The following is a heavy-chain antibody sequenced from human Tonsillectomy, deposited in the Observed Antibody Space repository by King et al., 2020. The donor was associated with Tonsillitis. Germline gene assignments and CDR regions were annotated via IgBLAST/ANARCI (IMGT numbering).Heavy chain of an antibody. CDR2: LNSDGSSA. Sequence: VHLVESGGGLVQSGGSVRLSCAASGFTFSSYCMHWVRQVPGKGLVGVSRLNSDGSSATYADSVKGGFPISRDNAKNTLYLKMNSLRVEDTAIYSCAREVDYSGSFPFFDYWGQGTLVTVSS. J-gene: IGHJ4*02. V-gene: IGHV3-74*01. D-gene: IGHD1-26*01. CDR1: GFTFSSYC. CDR3: AREVDYSGSFPFFDY.